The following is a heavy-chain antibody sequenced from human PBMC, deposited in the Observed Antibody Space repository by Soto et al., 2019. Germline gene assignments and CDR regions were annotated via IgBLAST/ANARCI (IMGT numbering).Heavy chain of an antibody. CDR2: IYYSGST. J-gene: IGHJ4*02. D-gene: IGHD5-12*01. CDR3: ARLLRGGGSANDY. Sequence: SETLPLTCTVAGGSISSDYWSWIRQPPGQGLEWIGYIYYSGSTNYNPSLKSRVTISVDTSKNQFSLKLSSVTAADTAVYYCARLLRGGGSANDYWGQGTLVTVS. V-gene: IGHV4-59*01. CDR1: GGSISSDY.